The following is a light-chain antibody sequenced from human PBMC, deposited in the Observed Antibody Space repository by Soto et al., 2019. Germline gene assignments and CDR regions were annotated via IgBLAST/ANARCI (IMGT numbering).Light chain of an antibody. CDR2: EVS. CDR1: SSDVGGYNY. V-gene: IGLV2-8*01. Sequence: QSVLTQPPSASGSPGQSVTISCTGTSSDVGGYNYVSWYQQHPGKAPKLMISEVSKRPSGVPDRFSGSKSGNTASLTVSGXQAEDEXDYYCSSFAGNNNLVFGGGTKLTVL. J-gene: IGLJ2*01. CDR3: SSFAGNNNLV.